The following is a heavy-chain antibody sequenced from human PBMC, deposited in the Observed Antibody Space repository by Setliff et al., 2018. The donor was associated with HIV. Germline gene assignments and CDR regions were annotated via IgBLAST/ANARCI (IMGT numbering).Heavy chain of an antibody. V-gene: IGHV3-23*01. J-gene: IGHJ4*02. CDR1: GFTFMNYA. CDR2: ISGSGGNT. Sequence: GGSLRLSCAASGFTFMNYAMSWVRQAPGKGLAWVSTISGSGGNTYYADSVKGRFTISRDNSKNTLYLQMNSLRPEDTALYYCAKDRLLDGSSWYYLDYWGQGTLVTVSS. D-gene: IGHD6-13*01. CDR3: AKDRLLDGSSWYYLDY.